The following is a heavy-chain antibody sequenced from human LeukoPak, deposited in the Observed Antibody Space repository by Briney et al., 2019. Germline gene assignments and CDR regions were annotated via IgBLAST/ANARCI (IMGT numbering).Heavy chain of an antibody. J-gene: IGHJ4*02. Sequence: PGGSLRLSCAASGFTFSSYGMHWVRQAPGKGLEWVAVIWYDGSNKYYADSVKGRFTISRDNSKNTLYLQMNSLRAEDTAVYYRARDGLRAAGTHFDYWGQGTLVTVSS. CDR2: IWYDGSNK. D-gene: IGHD6-13*01. V-gene: IGHV3-33*01. CDR1: GFTFSSYG. CDR3: ARDGLRAAGTHFDY.